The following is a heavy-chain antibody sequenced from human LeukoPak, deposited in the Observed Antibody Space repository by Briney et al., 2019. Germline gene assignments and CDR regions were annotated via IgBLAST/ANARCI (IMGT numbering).Heavy chain of an antibody. D-gene: IGHD3-22*01. CDR3: ARESKTYDGSGYYHDS. CDR1: GGCINNYY. CDR2: IYTSGST. V-gene: IGHV4-4*07. J-gene: IGHJ4*02. Sequence: SETLSLTCTVSGGCINNYYWSWIRQPAGKGLEWVGRIYTSGSTNYNPSLESRVTISVDTSRNQFSLNVYSVTAADTAVYYCARESKTYDGSGYYHDSWGQGTLVTVSS.